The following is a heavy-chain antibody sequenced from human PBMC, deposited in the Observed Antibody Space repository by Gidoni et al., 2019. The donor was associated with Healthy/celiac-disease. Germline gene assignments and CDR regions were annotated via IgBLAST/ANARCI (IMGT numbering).Heavy chain of an antibody. Sequence: QVQLVESGGGVVQPGRSLRLSCAASGFTFSSYGMHWVRQAPGKGLEWVAVISYDGSNKYYADSVKGRFTISRDNSKNTLYLQMNSLRAEDTAVYYCAKDPGMVGAVAGIRWWFDPWGQGTLVTVSS. CDR2: ISYDGSNK. CDR3: AKDPGMVGAVAGIRWWFDP. V-gene: IGHV3-30*18. CDR1: GFTFSSYG. J-gene: IGHJ5*02. D-gene: IGHD6-19*01.